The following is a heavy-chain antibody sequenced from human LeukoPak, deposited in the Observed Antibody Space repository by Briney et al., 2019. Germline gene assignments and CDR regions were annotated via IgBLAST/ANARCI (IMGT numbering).Heavy chain of an antibody. CDR2: ISSSSSYI. D-gene: IGHD6-19*01. V-gene: IGHV3-21*01. J-gene: IGHJ4*02. CDR3: TRGAGTGWRFDS. CDR1: GFTFTSYG. Sequence: GGSLRLSCAASGFTFTSYGMTWVRQAPGRGLEWVSSISSSSSYIYYSDSVKGRFTISRDNAKNSLYLQMNSLKADDTAVYYCTRGAGTGWRFDSWGQGTLVTVSS.